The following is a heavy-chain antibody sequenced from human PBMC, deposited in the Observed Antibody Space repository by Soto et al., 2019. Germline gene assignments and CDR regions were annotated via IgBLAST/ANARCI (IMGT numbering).Heavy chain of an antibody. Sequence: PSETLSLIWTVSGGSTSSYYWSLFLQPAGIGLLWIGYFYYCGSTTYNPSLMILVTISLVTSKILFSLKLSFLTVAYTAVYYCARSSGGYFDYWGQGTLVTVSS. V-gene: IGHV4-59*01. J-gene: IGHJ4*02. D-gene: IGHD3-10*01. CDR3: ARSSGGYFDY. CDR1: GGSTSSYY. CDR2: FYYCGST.